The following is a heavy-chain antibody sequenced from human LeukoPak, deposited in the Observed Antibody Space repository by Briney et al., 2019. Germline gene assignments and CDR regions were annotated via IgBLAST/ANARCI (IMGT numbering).Heavy chain of an antibody. Sequence: GGSLRLSGAASGFTFSSYAMSWVRQAPGKGLEWVSGISGSGATTYYADSVKGRFTVSRDNSKNTLYLQMDGLRDADTAVYYCAKDRRQWLTYFDYWGQGTLVTVSS. CDR2: ISGSGATT. CDR1: GFTFSSYA. J-gene: IGHJ4*02. D-gene: IGHD6-19*01. CDR3: AKDRRQWLTYFDY. V-gene: IGHV3-23*01.